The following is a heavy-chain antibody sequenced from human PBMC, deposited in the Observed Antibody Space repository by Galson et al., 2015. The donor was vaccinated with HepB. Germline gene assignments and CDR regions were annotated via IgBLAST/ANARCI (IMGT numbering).Heavy chain of an antibody. J-gene: IGHJ3*02. V-gene: IGHV3-21*06. CDR3: ARELDAFDI. Sequence: SLRLSCAASGFTFSTYSMNWIRQAPGKGLEWVSSISHSSSYIIYADSIRGRFTISRDNAKNSLYLQMNRLRAEDTAVYYCARELDAFDIWGQGTMVSVSS. CDR2: ISHSSSYI. CDR1: GFTFSTYS.